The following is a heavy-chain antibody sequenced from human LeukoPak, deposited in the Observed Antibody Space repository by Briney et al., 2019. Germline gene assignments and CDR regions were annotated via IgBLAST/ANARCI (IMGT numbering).Heavy chain of an antibody. D-gene: IGHD4-23*01. V-gene: IGHV4-59*01. CDR2: IYYSGST. CDR1: GVSISSYY. J-gene: IGHJ4*02. CDR3: ARVSRGNSVGGDY. Sequence: PSETLSLTCTVSGVSISSYYWSWIRQPPGKGLEWVGYIYYSGSTNYNPSLKSRGTISVDTSKNQFSLKLSSLTAADTAVYYCARVSRGNSVGGDYWGQGTLVTVSS.